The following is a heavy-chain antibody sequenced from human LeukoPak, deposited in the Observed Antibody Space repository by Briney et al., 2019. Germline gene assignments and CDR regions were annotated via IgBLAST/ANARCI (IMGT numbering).Heavy chain of an antibody. V-gene: IGHV1-8*03. CDR3: ARRRRTSRAFDI. CDR2: MNPNSGNT. Sequence: ATVKVSCKASGYTFTSYDINWVRQATGQGLEWMGWMNPNSGNTGYAQKFQGRVTITRNTSISTAYMELSSLRSDDTAVYYCARRRRTSRAFDIWGQGTMVTVSS. J-gene: IGHJ3*02. D-gene: IGHD3/OR15-3a*01. CDR1: GYTFTSYD.